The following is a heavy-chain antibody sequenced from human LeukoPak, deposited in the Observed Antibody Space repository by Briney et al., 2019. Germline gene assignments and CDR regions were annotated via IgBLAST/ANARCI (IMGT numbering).Heavy chain of an antibody. CDR1: GLTFSSHW. V-gene: IGHV3-7*01. Sequence: GGSLRLSCAASGLTFSSHWMSWVRQAPGKGLEWVANIKQDGSVKTYVDSVKGRFTISRDNAKNSLYLQMNSLRAEDTAVYYFAKDLYSRGDYWGQGTLVTVSS. J-gene: IGHJ4*02. CDR3: AKDLYSRGDY. D-gene: IGHD6-13*01. CDR2: IKQDGSVK.